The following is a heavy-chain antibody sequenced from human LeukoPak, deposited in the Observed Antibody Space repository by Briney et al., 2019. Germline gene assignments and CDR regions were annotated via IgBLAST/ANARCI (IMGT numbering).Heavy chain of an antibody. CDR3: ATEDYGDYVGNAFDI. CDR1: GYTFTGYY. Sequence: ASVKVSCKASGYTFTGYYMHWVRQAPGQGLEWMGWINPNSGGTNYAQKLQGRVTMTTDTSTSTAYMELRSLRSDDTAVYYCATEDYGDYVGNAFDIWGQGTMVTVSS. J-gene: IGHJ3*02. V-gene: IGHV1-2*02. D-gene: IGHD4-17*01. CDR2: INPNSGGT.